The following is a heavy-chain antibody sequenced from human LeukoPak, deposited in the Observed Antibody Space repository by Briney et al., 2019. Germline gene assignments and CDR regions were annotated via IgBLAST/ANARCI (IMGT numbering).Heavy chain of an antibody. Sequence: SETLSLTCTVSGGSITSYYWSWLRQPAGKGLEWIGRIYSSGTTSYNPSLKSRVTMSIDTTQFSLKLSSVTAADTAVYFCACGVAAAGWLYFDYWARDPWSPSPQ. J-gene: IGHJ4*02. CDR1: GGSITSYY. V-gene: IGHV4-4*07. D-gene: IGHD6-13*01. CDR3: ACGVAAAGWLYFDY. CDR2: IYSSGTT.